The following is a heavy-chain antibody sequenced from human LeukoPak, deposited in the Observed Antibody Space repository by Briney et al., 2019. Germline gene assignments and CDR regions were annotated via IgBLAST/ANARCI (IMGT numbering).Heavy chain of an antibody. CDR2: ISGSGGST. J-gene: IGHJ4*02. CDR1: GFTFSSYA. Sequence: GGSLRLSCAASGFTFSSYAMSWVRQAPGKGLEWVSAISGSGGSTYYADSVKGRFTISRDNSKNTLYLQMNSLRAEDTAVYYCATHQIWFGENYFDYWGQGTLVTVSS. D-gene: IGHD3-10*01. CDR3: ATHQIWFGENYFDY. V-gene: IGHV3-23*01.